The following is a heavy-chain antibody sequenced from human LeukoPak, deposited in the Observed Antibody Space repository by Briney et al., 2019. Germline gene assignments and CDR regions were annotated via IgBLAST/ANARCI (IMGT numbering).Heavy chain of an antibody. D-gene: IGHD6-25*01. Sequence: GGSLRLSCAASGFTFSSSWMTWVRQAPGKGLEWVANIKQDGGEKYYVDSVKGRFTISRDNAKDSLYLQMNSLRADDTAVYYCARDLYNSASRWGQGTLVTVSS. J-gene: IGHJ4*02. CDR2: IKQDGGEK. V-gene: IGHV3-7*03. CDR1: GFTFSSSW. CDR3: ARDLYNSASR.